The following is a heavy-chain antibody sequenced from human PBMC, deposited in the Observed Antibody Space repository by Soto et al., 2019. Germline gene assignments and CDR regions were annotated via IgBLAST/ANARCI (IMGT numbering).Heavy chain of an antibody. Sequence: QVQLQQWGAGLLKPSETLSLTCAVYGGSFSGYYWSWIRQPPGTGLEWIGEINHSGSTNYNPSLKSRVTISVDTSKSQFSLKLSSVTAADTAVYYCARLKPRSGRSDRLEDYWGQGTLVTVSS. CDR2: INHSGST. CDR3: ARLKPRSGRSDRLEDY. J-gene: IGHJ4*02. CDR1: GGSFSGYY. V-gene: IGHV4-34*01. D-gene: IGHD3-10*01.